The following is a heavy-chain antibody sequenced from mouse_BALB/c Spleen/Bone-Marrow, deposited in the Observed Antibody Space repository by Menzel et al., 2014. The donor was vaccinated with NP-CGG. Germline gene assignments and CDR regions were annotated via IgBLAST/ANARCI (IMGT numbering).Heavy chain of an antibody. CDR3: ARKDYGRDYAMDY. CDR1: GISITIGHYR. V-gene: IGHV3-5*02. CDR2: IYYSGTS. Sequence: EVKLMESGPGLVKSSQPVSLSCTVTGISITIGHYRWSWIRQFPGNQLERIGCIYYSGTSTYNTSLTSRATITRDTSKNQFFLEMNSLTAEDTATYYCARKDYGRDYAMDYWGQGTSVTVSS. D-gene: IGHD1-1*01. J-gene: IGHJ4*01.